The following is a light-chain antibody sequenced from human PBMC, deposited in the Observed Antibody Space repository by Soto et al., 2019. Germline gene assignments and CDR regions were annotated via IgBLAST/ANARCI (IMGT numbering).Light chain of an antibody. J-gene: IGKJ5*01. CDR3: HSRA. CDR2: DAS. CDR1: QSISSW. V-gene: IGKV1-5*01. Sequence: DIQMTQSPSTLSASVVDRVTITCRASQSISSWLAWYQQKPGRAPKLLIYDASTLESGVPSRFSGSGSETEFTLTISRLQPDDFATYFCHSRAFGQGTRLEI.